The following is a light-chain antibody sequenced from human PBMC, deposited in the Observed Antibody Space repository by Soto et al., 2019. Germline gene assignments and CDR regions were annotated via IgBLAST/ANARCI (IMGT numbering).Light chain of an antibody. CDR1: QSVSSSY. J-gene: IGKJ3*01. CDR2: GAS. Sequence: EIVLTQSPGTLSLSPGERATLSCRASQSVSSSYLAWYQQKPGQAPRLLIYGASSRATGIPDRFSGSGSGIIVTLTISRLEPDDLAVYYCQQYGSSPRVTFGPGTNLDIK. CDR3: QQYGSSPRVT. V-gene: IGKV3-20*01.